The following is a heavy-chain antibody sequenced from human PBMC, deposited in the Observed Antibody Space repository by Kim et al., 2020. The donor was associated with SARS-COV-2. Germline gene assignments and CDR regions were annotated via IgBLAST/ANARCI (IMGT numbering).Heavy chain of an antibody. Sequence: STSYVDSLKGRFTISRDQDKNTLYLQMNSLRAEETDVYYCAKGTAVAVDYWGQGTLVTVSS. CDR2: ST. J-gene: IGHJ4*02. V-gene: IGHV3-74*01. D-gene: IGHD6-19*01. CDR3: AKGTAVAVDY.